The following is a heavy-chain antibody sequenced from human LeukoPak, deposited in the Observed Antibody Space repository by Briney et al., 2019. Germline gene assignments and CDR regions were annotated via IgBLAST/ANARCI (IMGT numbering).Heavy chain of an antibody. Sequence: GGSLRLSCAVSGITLSNYGMSWVRQAPGKGLEWVAGISGSGGRTNYAASVKGRFTISRDNAKNSLYLQMNSLRAEDTAVYYCASGSYFDYWGQGTLVTVSS. J-gene: IGHJ4*02. CDR1: GITLSNYG. D-gene: IGHD1-1*01. V-gene: IGHV3-23*01. CDR2: ISGSGGRT. CDR3: ASGSYFDY.